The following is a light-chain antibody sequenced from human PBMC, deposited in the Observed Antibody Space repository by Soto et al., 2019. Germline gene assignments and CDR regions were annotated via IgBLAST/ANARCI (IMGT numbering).Light chain of an antibody. Sequence: EIVLTQSPATPSLSPGERATLSCRASQSVSSYLAWYQQKPGQAPRLLIYDASNRATGIPARFSGSGSGTDFTLTISSLEPEDFAVYYCQQRSNWGFTFGPGTKVDIK. J-gene: IGKJ3*01. CDR1: QSVSSY. CDR2: DAS. V-gene: IGKV3-11*01. CDR3: QQRSNWGFT.